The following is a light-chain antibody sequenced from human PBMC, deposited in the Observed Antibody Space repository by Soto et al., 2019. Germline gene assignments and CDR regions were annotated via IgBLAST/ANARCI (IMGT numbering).Light chain of an antibody. CDR1: QSIRNY. J-gene: IGKJ4*01. CDR2: LAS. Sequence: DIQMTQSPSSLSASVEDRVTITCRESQSIRNYLSWYQQKPGKAPKLLINLASTLQSGVPSRFSGSGSGTAFTLAISSLQPEDFATYYCQQSSTTPQTFGGGTRVEIK. CDR3: QQSSTTPQT. V-gene: IGKV1-39*01.